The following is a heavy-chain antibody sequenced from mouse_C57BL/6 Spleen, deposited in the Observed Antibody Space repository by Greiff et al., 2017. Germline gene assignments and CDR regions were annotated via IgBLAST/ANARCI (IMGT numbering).Heavy chain of an antibody. Sequence: EVQRVESEGGLVQPGSSMKLSCTASGFTFSDYYMAWVRQVPEKGLEWVANINYDGSSTYYLDSLKSRFIISRDNAKNILYLQMSSLKSEDTATYYCARWGGYFDYWGQGTTLTVSS. CDR1: GFTFSDYY. J-gene: IGHJ2*01. V-gene: IGHV5-16*01. CDR3: ARWGGYFDY. CDR2: INYDGSST.